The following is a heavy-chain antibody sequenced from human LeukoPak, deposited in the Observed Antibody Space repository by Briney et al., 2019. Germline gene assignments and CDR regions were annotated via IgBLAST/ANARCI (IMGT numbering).Heavy chain of an antibody. CDR1: GGSISSYY. Sequence: PSETLSLTCTVSGGSISSYYWSWIRQPPGKGLEWIGYIYYSGSTNYNPSLKSRVTISVDTSKNQFSLKLSSVTAADTAVYHCASSVTPAAFDIWGQGTMVTVSS. CDR2: IYYSGST. J-gene: IGHJ3*02. CDR3: ASSVTPAAFDI. V-gene: IGHV4-59*01. D-gene: IGHD5/OR15-5a*01.